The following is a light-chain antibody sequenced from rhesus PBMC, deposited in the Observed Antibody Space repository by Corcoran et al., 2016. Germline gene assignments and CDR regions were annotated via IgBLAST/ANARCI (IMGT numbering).Light chain of an antibody. CDR1: RGISNW. J-gene: IGKJ3*01. CDR3: QQHDNAPFT. V-gene: IGKV1-69*01. Sequence: DIQMTQSPSSLSASVGDRVTITCRASRGISNWLAWYQQKPGKAPQLLISRASNLETGVPSRFSGSGSGTDFTLTSSSLQPEDIATYYCQQHDNAPFTFGPGTKLDIK. CDR2: RAS.